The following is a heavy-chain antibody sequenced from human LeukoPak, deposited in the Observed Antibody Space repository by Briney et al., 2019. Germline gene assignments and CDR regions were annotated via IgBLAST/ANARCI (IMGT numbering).Heavy chain of an antibody. CDR3: ARAQGIVTLPAAMD. CDR1: GYTFTSYG. CDR2: ISAYNGNT. D-gene: IGHD2-2*01. V-gene: IGHV1-18*01. Sequence: ASVTVSCKTSGYTFTSYGITWVRQAPGQGLEWMGWISAYNGNTNYAQKLQGRVTMTTDTSTSTAYMELRSLRSDDTAVYYCARAQGIVTLPAAMDWGQGTLVTVSS. J-gene: IGHJ4*02.